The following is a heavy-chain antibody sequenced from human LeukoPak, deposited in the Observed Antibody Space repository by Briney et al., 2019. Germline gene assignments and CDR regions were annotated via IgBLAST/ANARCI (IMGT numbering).Heavy chain of an antibody. D-gene: IGHD3-22*01. V-gene: IGHV1-18*01. CDR1: GYTFTSYG. J-gene: IGHJ4*02. CDR2: ISAYNGNT. CDR3: ARWEPPRKTNCYDSSGYYSRDFDY. Sequence: ASVKVSCKASGYTFTSYGISWVRQAPGQGLEWMGWISAYNGNTNYAQKLQGRVTMTTDTSTSTAYMELRSLRSDDTAVYYCARWEPPRKTNCYDSSGYYSRDFDYWGQGTLVTVSS.